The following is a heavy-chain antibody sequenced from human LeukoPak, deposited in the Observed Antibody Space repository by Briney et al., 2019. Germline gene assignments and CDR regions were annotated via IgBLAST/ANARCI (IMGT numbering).Heavy chain of an antibody. CDR1: GSTFSSYA. V-gene: IGHV3-23*01. D-gene: IGHD5-12*01. J-gene: IGHJ4*02. Sequence: GGSLRLSCAASGSTFSSYAMSWVRQAPGKGLEWVSAISGSGGSTYYADSVKGRFTISRDNSKNTLYLQMNSLRAEDTAVYYCAKLEWLRFAPFDYWGQGTLVTVSS. CDR2: ISGSGGST. CDR3: AKLEWLRFAPFDY.